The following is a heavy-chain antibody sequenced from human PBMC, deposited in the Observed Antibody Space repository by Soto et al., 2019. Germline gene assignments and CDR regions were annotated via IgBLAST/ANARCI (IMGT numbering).Heavy chain of an antibody. D-gene: IGHD3-22*01. CDR3: ARDYFDSSDYTRNWFDP. Sequence: PSETLSLTCSVSGDSISNSRFYWAWIRQPPGEGLEWIGSIYHTGNAYYNPSLKSRVTIFVDTSKNQFSLKLTSVTAADTALYYCARDYFDSSDYTRNWFDPWGQGTLVTVSS. CDR2: IYHTGNA. J-gene: IGHJ5*02. V-gene: IGHV4-39*01. CDR1: GDSISNSRFY.